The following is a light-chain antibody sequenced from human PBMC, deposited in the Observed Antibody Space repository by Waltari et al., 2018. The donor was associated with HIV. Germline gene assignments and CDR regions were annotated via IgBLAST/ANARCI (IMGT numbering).Light chain of an antibody. CDR3: QKYYSNSWT. V-gene: IGKV4-1*01. J-gene: IGKJ1*01. CDR1: QTVLYISNNRNY. Sequence: DIVMTQSPDSLTLSLGERATISCKSSQTVLYISNNRNYLACYQQKPGQPPKLLIYWASTRASGFPARFSGSGSGTDFTLTMTCLQAQDVAVYCCQKYYSNSWTFDHGTKVEL. CDR2: WAS.